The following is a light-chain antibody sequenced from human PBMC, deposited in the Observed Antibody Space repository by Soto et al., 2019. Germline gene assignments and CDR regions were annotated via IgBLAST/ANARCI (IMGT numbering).Light chain of an antibody. Sequence: ETVLTQSPGTLSLSPGERATLSCRASQSVGSSYLAWYQQKPGQAPRLLIYDASTRATGNPDRFNGSASGTDFTLTISRLEPEDFAVYYCQHYGRSPPSWTFGQGTKVEIK. CDR3: QHYGRSPPSWT. CDR1: QSVGSSY. V-gene: IGKV3-20*01. J-gene: IGKJ1*01. CDR2: DAS.